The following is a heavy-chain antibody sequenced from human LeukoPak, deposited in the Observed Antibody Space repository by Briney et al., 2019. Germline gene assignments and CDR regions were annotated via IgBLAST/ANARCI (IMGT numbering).Heavy chain of an antibody. CDR3: VKDLGRYRNNCFDY. J-gene: IGHJ4*02. Sequence: GGSLRLSCAASGFTFSSYAMSWVRQAPEKGLEWVSTISGSGGGTYYADSVKGRFTISRDDSKYTLYLQMNSLRAEDTAVYYCVKDLGRYRNNCFDYWGQGTLVTVSS. CDR2: ISGSGGGT. CDR1: GFTFSSYA. V-gene: IGHV3-23*01. D-gene: IGHD1-26*01.